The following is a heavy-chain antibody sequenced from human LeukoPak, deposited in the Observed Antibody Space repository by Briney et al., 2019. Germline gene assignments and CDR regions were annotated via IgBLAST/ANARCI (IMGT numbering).Heavy chain of an antibody. J-gene: IGHJ3*02. CDR1: GYTFIGYY. D-gene: IGHD1-26*01. Sequence: ASVKVSCKASGYTFIGYYMHWVRQAPGQGLEWMGWINPSSGGTNYAQNFQGRVTMTRDTSISTAYMDLSRLRSDDTAVYYCARDYSGSYGSHDAFDIWGQGTMVTVSS. V-gene: IGHV1-2*02. CDR3: ARDYSGSYGSHDAFDI. CDR2: INPSSGGT.